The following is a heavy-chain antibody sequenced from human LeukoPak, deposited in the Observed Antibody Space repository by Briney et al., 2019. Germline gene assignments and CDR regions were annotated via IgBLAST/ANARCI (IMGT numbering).Heavy chain of an antibody. CDR2: INHSGST. V-gene: IGHV4-34*01. J-gene: IGHJ5*02. Sequence: SETLSLTCAVYGGSFSGYYWSWIRQPPGKGLEWIGEINHSGSTNYNPSLKSRVTISVDTSKNQFSLKLSSVTAADTAVYYCARDPKKLMVRGVIYPPSWGQGTLVTVSS. D-gene: IGHD3-10*01. CDR3: ARDPKKLMVRGVIYPPS. CDR1: GGSFSGYY.